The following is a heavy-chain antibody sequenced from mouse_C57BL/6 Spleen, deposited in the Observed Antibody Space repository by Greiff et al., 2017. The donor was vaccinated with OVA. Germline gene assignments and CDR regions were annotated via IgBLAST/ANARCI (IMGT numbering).Heavy chain of an antibody. CDR2: IDPEDGDT. J-gene: IGHJ4*01. V-gene: IGHV14-1*01. CDR3: TTSRDYGSSYDAMDY. Sequence: VQLQQSGAELVRPGASVKLSCTASGFNIQDYYMHWVKQRPEQGLEWIGRIDPEDGDTEYAPKFQGKATMTADTSSNTAYLQLSSLTSEDTAVYYCTTSRDYGSSYDAMDYWGQGTSVTVSS. D-gene: IGHD1-1*01. CDR1: GFNIQDYY.